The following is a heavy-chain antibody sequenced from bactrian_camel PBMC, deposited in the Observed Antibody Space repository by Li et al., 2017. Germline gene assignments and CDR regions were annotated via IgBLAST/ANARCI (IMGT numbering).Heavy chain of an antibody. CDR1: GYTADKYC. CDR2: VNYDGSA. CDR3: LVGFDY. Sequence: QVQLVESGGESVQAGGSMTLSCAASGYTADKYCMGWFRQIPGKEREGVAAVNYDGSATYADSVKGRFTISRDNAKNTVYLQLNSLTSDDTGMYFCLVGFDYWGRGTQVTVS. J-gene: IGHJ4*01. V-gene: IGHV3S53*01. D-gene: IGHD5*01.